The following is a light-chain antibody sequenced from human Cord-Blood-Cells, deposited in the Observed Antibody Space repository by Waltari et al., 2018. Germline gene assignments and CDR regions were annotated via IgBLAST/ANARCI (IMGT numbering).Light chain of an antibody. CDR1: QSVLYSSNNKND. CDR3: QQYYSTPRT. J-gene: IGKJ1*01. CDR2: WAS. V-gene: IGKV4-1*01. Sequence: DIVMTQSPDSLAVSLGERATINCKSSQSVLYSSNNKNDLAWYQQKPGQPPKLLIYWASTRESGVPGRFSGSGSGTDFTLTISSLQAEDVAVYYCQQYYSTPRTFGQGTKVEIK.